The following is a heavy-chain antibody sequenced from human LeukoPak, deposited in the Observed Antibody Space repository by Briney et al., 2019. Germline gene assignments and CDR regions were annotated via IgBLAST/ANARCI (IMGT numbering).Heavy chain of an antibody. D-gene: IGHD5-24*01. Sequence: SVKVSCKAPGGTFSSYAISWVRQAPGQGLEWMGGIIPIFGTANYAQKFQGRVTITTDESTSTAYMELSSLRSEDTAVYYCAGSEVGDGYNFYYYYYYMDVWGKGTTVTVSS. J-gene: IGHJ6*03. CDR1: GGTFSSYA. V-gene: IGHV1-69*05. CDR3: AGSEVGDGYNFYYYYYYMDV. CDR2: IIPIFGTA.